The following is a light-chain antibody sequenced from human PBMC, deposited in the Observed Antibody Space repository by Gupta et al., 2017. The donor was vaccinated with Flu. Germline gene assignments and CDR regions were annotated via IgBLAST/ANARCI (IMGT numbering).Light chain of an antibody. J-gene: IGLJ3*02. CDR2: DDS. Sequence: GGNNINSKRVQGYQQRPGQAPVRVFHDDSGRPSGIPERFSGSNSGTTATLTISRVEAGDEADYYCQVWDSSSDHQLFGGGTKLTV. V-gene: IGLV3-21*02. CDR3: QVWDSSSDHQL. CDR1: NINSKR.